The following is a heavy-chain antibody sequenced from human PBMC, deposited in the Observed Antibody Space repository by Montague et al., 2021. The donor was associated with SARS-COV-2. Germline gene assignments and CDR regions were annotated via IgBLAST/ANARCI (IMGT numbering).Heavy chain of an antibody. CDR3: ARIWYSSGYQGIYYFDY. D-gene: IGHD3-22*01. V-gene: IGHV4-61*01. J-gene: IGHJ4*02. Sequence: SETLSLTCTVSGVVELRRRSDEHTSELQAHEQLVCRLRLEKKTSYNPSLKSRVTISVDTSKNQFSLKLSSVTAADTAVHYCARIWYSSGYQGIYYFDYWGQGTLVTVSS. CDR2: RLEKKT. CDR1: GVVELRRRSD.